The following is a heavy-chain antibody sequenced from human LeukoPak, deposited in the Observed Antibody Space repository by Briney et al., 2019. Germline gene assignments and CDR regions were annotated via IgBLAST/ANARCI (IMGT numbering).Heavy chain of an antibody. D-gene: IGHD1-14*01. CDR2: IYYSGST. CDR1: GGSISSYY. Sequence: PSETLSRTCTVSGGSISSYYWSWIRQPPGKGLEWIGNIYYSGSTNYNTSLKSRLTISVHTSKNQFSLKLSSVTAADTAVYYCARDKPPEGFDPWGQGTLVPVSS. V-gene: IGHV4-59*01. J-gene: IGHJ5*02. CDR3: ARDKPPEGFDP.